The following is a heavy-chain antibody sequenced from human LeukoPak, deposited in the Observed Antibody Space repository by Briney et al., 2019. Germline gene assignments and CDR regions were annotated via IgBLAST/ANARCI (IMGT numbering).Heavy chain of an antibody. CDR2: INPNSGGT. V-gene: IGHV1-2*02. CDR3: ARVKHDYSNWGDYYYYYMDV. CDR1: GYTFTSYG. J-gene: IGHJ6*03. D-gene: IGHD4-11*01. Sequence: GASVKVSCKASGYTFTSYGISWVRQVPGQGLEWMGWINPNSGGTNYAQKFQGRVTMTRDTSISTAYMELSRLRSDDTAVYYCARVKHDYSNWGDYYYYYMDVWGKGTTVTVSS.